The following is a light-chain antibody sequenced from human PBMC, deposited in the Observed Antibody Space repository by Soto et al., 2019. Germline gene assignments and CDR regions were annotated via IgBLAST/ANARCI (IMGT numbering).Light chain of an antibody. J-gene: IGKJ4*01. Sequence: DIPMTQSPSTLSGPVGDRVTITCRASQDIAIYLAWYQQKPGEAPKLLIYAASTLYGGVPSRFSGSGSGTDFALTITRLQPEDFATYYCQQHRMSPSTFGGGTKVDIK. CDR3: QQHRMSPST. CDR2: AAS. CDR1: QDIAIY. V-gene: IGKV1-9*01.